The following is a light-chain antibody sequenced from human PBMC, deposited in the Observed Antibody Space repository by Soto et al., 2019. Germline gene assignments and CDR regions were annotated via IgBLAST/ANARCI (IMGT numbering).Light chain of an antibody. J-gene: IGLJ2*01. CDR1: SGHSSYA. CDR2: LNSDGSH. CDR3: QTWGTGIQVV. V-gene: IGLV4-69*01. Sequence: QLVLTQSPSASASLGASVKLTCTLSSGHSSYAIAWHQQQPEQGPRYLMKLNSDGSHSKGDGIPDRFSGSSSGTERYLTISSLQSEDEADYYCQTWGTGIQVVFGGGIKVTVL.